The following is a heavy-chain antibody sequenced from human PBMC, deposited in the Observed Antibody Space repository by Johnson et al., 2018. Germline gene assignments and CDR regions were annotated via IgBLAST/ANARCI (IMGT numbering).Heavy chain of an antibody. D-gene: IGHD3-22*01. V-gene: IGHV3-21*05. J-gene: IGHJ1*01. CDR3: ARDNLYDYDSSAYYFGGYFQH. CDR2: ISSSSSTI. CDR1: GFTFSSYS. Sequence: VQLVQSGGGLVKPGGSLRLSCAASGFTFSSYSMNWVRQAPGKGLEWVSYISSSSSTIYYADFVKGRFTISRANANNSLYLQMNSLRAEDTAVYYCARDNLYDYDSSAYYFGGYFQHWGQGTLVTVSS.